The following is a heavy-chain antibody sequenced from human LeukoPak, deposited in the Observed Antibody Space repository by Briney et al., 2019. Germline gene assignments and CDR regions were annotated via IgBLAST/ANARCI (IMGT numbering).Heavy chain of an antibody. Sequence: GGSLRLSCAASGFTLSSYGMYWVRQAPGKGLEWVAFIRYDGSNKYYADSVKGRFTVSRDNSKNTLYLQMKSLRAEDTAVYYCAKGGGYEAQYYYYYLDVWGKGTTVTISS. CDR1: GFTLSSYG. J-gene: IGHJ6*03. CDR2: IRYDGSNK. V-gene: IGHV3-30*02. D-gene: IGHD5-12*01. CDR3: AKGGGYEAQYYYYYLDV.